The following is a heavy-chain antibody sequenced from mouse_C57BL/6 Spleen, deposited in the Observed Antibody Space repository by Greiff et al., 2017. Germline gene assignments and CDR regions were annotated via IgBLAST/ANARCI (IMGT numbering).Heavy chain of an antibody. Sequence: QVQLKESGPGLVAPSQSLSITCTVSGFSLTSYGVSWVRQPPGQGLEWLGGIWGDGSKNYHSALISRLSISKDNSKSQVFLKLHSLQTDDTATYYCDKQGYDGYYGAMDYWGQGTSVTVSS. V-gene: IGHV2-3*01. CDR2: IWGDGSK. CDR3: DKQGYDGYYGAMDY. D-gene: IGHD2-3*01. J-gene: IGHJ4*01. CDR1: GFSLTSYG.